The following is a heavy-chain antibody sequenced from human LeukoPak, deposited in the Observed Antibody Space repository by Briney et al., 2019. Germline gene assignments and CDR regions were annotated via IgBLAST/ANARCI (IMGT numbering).Heavy chain of an antibody. V-gene: IGHV3-11*01. Sequence: PGGSLRLSCAASGFTFSDYNMRWIRQAPGKGLEWVSSISRNGSTKYYADSVKGRFTISRDNAKNSLSLQMNSLRAEDTAVYYCXXXXXXXXXXXCYSGGLGYMDVWGKGTTVTISS. J-gene: IGHJ6*03. CDR2: ISRNGSTK. CDR1: GFTFSDYN. CDR3: XXXXXXXXXXXCYSGGLGYMDV. D-gene: IGHD2-15*01.